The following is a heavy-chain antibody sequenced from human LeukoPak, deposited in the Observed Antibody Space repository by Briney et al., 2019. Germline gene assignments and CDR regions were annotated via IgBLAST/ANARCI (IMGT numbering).Heavy chain of an antibody. J-gene: IGHJ4*02. D-gene: IGHD6-19*01. Sequence: SETLSLTCAVYGCTFSGYDWSGIRQPPGKGLEWIGEINHSGSTNYNPSLKSRVTISVDTTKNQLSLNLSSVSAADTAVSYCGSVRYSLISGRYCIDCAGQGTLVTVSS. CDR2: INHSGST. CDR1: GCTFSGYD. CDR3: GSVRYSLISGRYCIDC. V-gene: IGHV4-34*01.